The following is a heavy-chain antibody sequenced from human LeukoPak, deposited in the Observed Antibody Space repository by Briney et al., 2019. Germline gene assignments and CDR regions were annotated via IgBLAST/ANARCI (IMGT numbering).Heavy chain of an antibody. V-gene: IGHV4-34*01. CDR1: GGSFSGYY. J-gene: IGHJ4*02. Sequence: SETLSLTCAVYGGSFSGYYWSWIRQPPGKGLEWIGDINHSGSTNYNPSLKSRATISVDTSKNQFSLKLSSVTAADTAVYYCARDEYSSSWPYYFDYWGQGTLVTVSS. D-gene: IGHD6-13*01. CDR2: INHSGST. CDR3: ARDEYSSSWPYYFDY.